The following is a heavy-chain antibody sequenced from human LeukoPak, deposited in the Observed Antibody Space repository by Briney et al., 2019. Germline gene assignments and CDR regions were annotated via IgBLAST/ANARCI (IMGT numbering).Heavy chain of an antibody. D-gene: IGHD2-2*01. V-gene: IGHV3-23*01. CDR2: ISGSGGFT. CDR3: VSTTSWPDY. J-gene: IGHJ4*02. Sequence: GGSLRLSCAASGFTFSSYSMNWVRQAPGKGLEWVSAISGSGGFTYSADSVKGRFTISRDNSKNTLYLQMNSLRADDTAVYYCVSTTSWPDYWGQGTLVTVSS. CDR1: GFTFSSYS.